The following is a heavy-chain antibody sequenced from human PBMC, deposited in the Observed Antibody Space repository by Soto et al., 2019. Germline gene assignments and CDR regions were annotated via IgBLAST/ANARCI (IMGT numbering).Heavy chain of an antibody. CDR2: IYSGGYT. D-gene: IGHD3-10*01. CDR1: GFTVSNNY. Sequence: EVQLVESGGGLIQPGGSLRLSCAVSGFTVSNNYMSWVRQAPGKGLEGVSVIYSGGYTAYGDSVKGRFTISRDNSKNTLYLKKKTRGAGGPGFVFWAPHPGGGGYWGQGTLVTVSS. V-gene: IGHV3-53*01. CDR3: APHPGGGGY. J-gene: IGHJ4*02.